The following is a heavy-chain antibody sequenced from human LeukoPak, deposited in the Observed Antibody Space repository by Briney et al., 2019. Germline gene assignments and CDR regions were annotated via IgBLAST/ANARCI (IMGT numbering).Heavy chain of an antibody. D-gene: IGHD3-10*01. CDR2: INHSGST. V-gene: IGHV4-34*01. J-gene: IGHJ4*02. CDR1: GGSLSGYY. CDR3: ARGAPYYYGSGSYQDY. Sequence: SETLSLTCAVYGGSLSGYYWSWIRQPPGKGLEWIGEINHSGSTNYNPSLKSRVTISVDTSKNQFSLKLSSVTAADTAVYYCARGAPYYYGSGSYQDYWGQGTLVTVSS.